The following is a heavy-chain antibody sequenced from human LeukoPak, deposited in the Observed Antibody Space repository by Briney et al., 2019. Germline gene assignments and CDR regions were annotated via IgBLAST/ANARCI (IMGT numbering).Heavy chain of an antibody. D-gene: IGHD3-10*01. J-gene: IGHJ6*03. CDR2: IYTSGSN. CDR1: GGSISSYY. CDR3: ARDGCEVWFGELLCAGYYYYMDV. Sequence: SETLSLTCTVSGGSISSYYWSWVRQPAGKGLEWVGRIYTSGSNNYNPSLKSRVTMSVDTSKNQFSLKLSSVTAADTAVYYCARDGCEVWFGELLCAGYYYYMDVWGKGTTVTVSS. V-gene: IGHV4-4*07.